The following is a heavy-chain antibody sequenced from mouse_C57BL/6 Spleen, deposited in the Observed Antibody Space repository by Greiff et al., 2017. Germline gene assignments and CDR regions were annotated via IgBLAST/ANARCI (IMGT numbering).Heavy chain of an antibody. V-gene: IGHV1-43*01. Sequence: VQLKESGPELVKPGASVKISCKASGYSFTGYYMHWVKQSSEKSLEWIGEINPSTGGTSYNQKFKGKATLTVDKSSSTAYMQLKSLTSEDSAVYYCIRNWYFDVWGTGTTVTVSS. J-gene: IGHJ1*03. CDR2: INPSTGGT. CDR1: GYSFTGYY. CDR3: IRNWYFDV.